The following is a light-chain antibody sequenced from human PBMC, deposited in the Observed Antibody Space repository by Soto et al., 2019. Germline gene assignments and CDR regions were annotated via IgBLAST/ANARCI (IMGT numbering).Light chain of an antibody. Sequence: DIQVTQSPSSLSSFLLDIVTVTCRASQDISGRLAWFQQKPGKAPKFLISHASRLQNGVPSRFSGSESGTDFTLTINGLQPEDFATYYCLQAASFPRTFGQGTKVDIK. CDR2: HAS. CDR1: QDISGR. CDR3: LQAASFPRT. V-gene: IGKV1-12*01. J-gene: IGKJ1*01.